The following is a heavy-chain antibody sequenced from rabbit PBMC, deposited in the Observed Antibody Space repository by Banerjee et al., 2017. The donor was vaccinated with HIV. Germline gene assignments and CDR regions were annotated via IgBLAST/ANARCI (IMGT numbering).Heavy chain of an antibody. CDR3: ARGPVGSDYMGSFFKL. V-gene: IGHV1S40*01. CDR1: GFDFSSGYW. Sequence: QSLEESGGDLVQPGASLTLTCTASGFDFSSGYWICWVRQAPGKGLEWIACIYTGDGNTYYASWAKGRFTISKASSTTVTLQMTSLTVVDTATYFCARGPVGSDYMGSFFKLWGPGTLVTVS. D-gene: IGHD3-3*01. J-gene: IGHJ4*01. CDR2: IYTGDGNT.